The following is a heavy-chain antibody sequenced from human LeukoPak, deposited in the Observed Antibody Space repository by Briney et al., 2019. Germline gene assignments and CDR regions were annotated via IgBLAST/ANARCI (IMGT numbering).Heavy chain of an antibody. CDR2: IYYSEST. J-gene: IGHJ4*02. CDR1: GGSISRYY. Sequence: SETLSLTCTVSGGSISRYYWSWIRQPPGKGLEWIGYIYYSESTNYSPSLKSRVTIPVDASKNQVSLKLRSVTAADTAVYYCARRNDYGDYVSFDYWGQGTLVTVSS. CDR3: ARRNDYGDYVSFDY. D-gene: IGHD4-17*01. V-gene: IGHV4-59*08.